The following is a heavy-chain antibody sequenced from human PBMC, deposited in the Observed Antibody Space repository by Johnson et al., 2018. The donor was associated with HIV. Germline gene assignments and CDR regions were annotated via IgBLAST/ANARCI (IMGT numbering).Heavy chain of an antibody. CDR2: ISYDGSNK. CDR1: GFTFSSYA. V-gene: IGHV3-30*04. D-gene: IGHD1-7*01. Sequence: QVQLVESGGRVVQPGRSLRLSCAASGFTFSSYAMHWVRQAPGKGLEWVAVISYDGSNKYYADSVKGRFTISRDNSNNTLYLQMTNLRADDTAVFYCATVGRLTATAQSAFDIWGQGTMVTVSS. J-gene: IGHJ3*02. CDR3: ATVGRLTATAQSAFDI.